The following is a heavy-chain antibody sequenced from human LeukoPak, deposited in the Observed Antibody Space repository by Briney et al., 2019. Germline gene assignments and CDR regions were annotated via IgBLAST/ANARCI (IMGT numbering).Heavy chain of an antibody. Sequence: GRSLRLSCAASGFTFSSYGMHWVRQAPGKGLEWVAVISYDGSNKYYADSVKGRFTISRDNSKNTLYLQMNSLRAEDTAVYYCAKPAYDSSGYAFDYWGQGTLVTVSS. CDR3: AKPAYDSSGYAFDY. CDR2: ISYDGSNK. J-gene: IGHJ4*02. V-gene: IGHV3-30*18. CDR1: GFTFSSYG. D-gene: IGHD3-22*01.